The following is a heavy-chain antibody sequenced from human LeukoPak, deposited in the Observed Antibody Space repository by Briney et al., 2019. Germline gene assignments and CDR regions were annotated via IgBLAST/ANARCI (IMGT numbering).Heavy chain of an antibody. CDR2: INHSGST. D-gene: IGHD4-17*01. J-gene: IGHJ6*03. CDR3: ARVHRHTVTTDYYYYMDV. Sequence: PSETLSLTCAVYGGSFSGYYWSWIRQPPGKGQEWIGEINHSGSTNYNPSLKSRVTISVDTSKNQFSLKLSSVTAADTAVYYCARVHRHTVTTDYYYYMDVWGKGTTVTVSS. V-gene: IGHV4-34*01. CDR1: GGSFSGYY.